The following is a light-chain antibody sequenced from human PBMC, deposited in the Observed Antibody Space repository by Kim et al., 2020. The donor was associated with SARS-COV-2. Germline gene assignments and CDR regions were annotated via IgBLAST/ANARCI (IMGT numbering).Light chain of an antibody. Sequence: LSPGERATLSCRASQSVNNYLAWYQQKPGQAPRLLIYDASNRATGIPARFSGSGSGTEFTLTISSLEPEDFAVYYCQHRKNWPLTFGGGTKVDIK. J-gene: IGKJ4*01. V-gene: IGKV3-11*01. CDR1: QSVNNY. CDR3: QHRKNWPLT. CDR2: DAS.